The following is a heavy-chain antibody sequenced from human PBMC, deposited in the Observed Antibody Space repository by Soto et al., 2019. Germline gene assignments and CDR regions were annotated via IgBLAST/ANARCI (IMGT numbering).Heavy chain of an antibody. J-gene: IGHJ4*02. CDR1: GFSLSTHTVG. CDR2: IYGDEDK. Sequence: QITLKESGPTLVKPTQTLTLTCTFFGFSLSTHTVGVAWIRQPPGKALEWLALIYGDEDKRYSPSLKSRLTITPDTSKNQVVLTMPNMDPVDTATYYCAHIVPSDHRGYNFEFWSQGILVTVSS. CDR3: AHIVPSDHRGYNFEF. D-gene: IGHD3-22*01. V-gene: IGHV2-5*02.